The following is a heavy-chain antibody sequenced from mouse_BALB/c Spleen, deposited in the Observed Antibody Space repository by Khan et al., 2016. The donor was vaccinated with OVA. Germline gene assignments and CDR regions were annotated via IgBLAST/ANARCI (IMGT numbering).Heavy chain of an antibody. Sequence: QVQLQQSGAELARPGASVKLSCKASGYTFTDYYINWVKQRTGQGLEWIGEISPGSGDTYYNERFKGKATLTADKSSSTAYMQLSSLTSEAPAVYFGARRNYFGYTFAYWGQGTLVTVSA. CDR1: GYTFTDYY. J-gene: IGHJ3*01. CDR3: ARRNYFGYTFAY. CDR2: ISPGSGDT. V-gene: IGHV1-77*01. D-gene: IGHD1-2*01.